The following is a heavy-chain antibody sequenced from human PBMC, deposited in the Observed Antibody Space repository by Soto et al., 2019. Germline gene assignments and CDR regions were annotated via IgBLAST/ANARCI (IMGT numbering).Heavy chain of an antibody. J-gene: IGHJ4*02. CDR1: GFTFDDYA. CDR3: AKPLRYFDWSTGLDY. Sequence: GGSLRLSCAASGFTFDDYAMHWVRQAPGKGLEWVSGISWNSGSIGYADSVKGRFTISRDNAKNSLYLQMNSLRAEDTALYYCAKPLRYFDWSTGLDYWGQGTLVTVSS. CDR2: ISWNSGSI. D-gene: IGHD3-9*01. V-gene: IGHV3-9*01.